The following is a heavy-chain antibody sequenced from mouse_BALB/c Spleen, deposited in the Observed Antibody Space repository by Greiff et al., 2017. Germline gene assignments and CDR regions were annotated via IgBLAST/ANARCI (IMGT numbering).Heavy chain of an antibody. J-gene: IGHJ4*01. D-gene: IGHD4-1*01. V-gene: IGHV1-54*01. CDR1: GYAFTNYL. Sequence: QVQLQQSGAELVRPGTSVKVSCKASGYAFTNYLIVWVKQRPGQGLEWIGVLNPGSGGTNYNEKFKGKATLTADKSSSTAYMQLSSLTSDDSAVYFCATNWDGGAMDYWGQGTSVTVSS. CDR2: LNPGSGGT. CDR3: ATNWDGGAMDY.